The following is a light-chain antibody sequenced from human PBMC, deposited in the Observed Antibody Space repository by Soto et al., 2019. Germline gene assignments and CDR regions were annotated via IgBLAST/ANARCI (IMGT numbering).Light chain of an antibody. J-gene: IGKJ3*01. Sequence: DIQLTQSPSFLSASVGDRVTITCRASQTVSSYLVWYQQKPGKAPKVLITDASTLQSGVPSRFSGSRVGTEFTLTIRGLQPEDVATYYCQQLNNFVTFGPGTKVNI. CDR1: QTVSSY. V-gene: IGKV1-9*01. CDR2: DAS. CDR3: QQLNNFVT.